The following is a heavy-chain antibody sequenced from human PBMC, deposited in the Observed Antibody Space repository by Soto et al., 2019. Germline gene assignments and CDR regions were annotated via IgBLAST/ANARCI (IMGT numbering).Heavy chain of an antibody. CDR2: MNPSNGNT. CDR3: ARRKNRSGPHYFDY. CDR1: GYTFTAYD. Sequence: ASVKVSCKASGYTFTAYDVSWVRQASGQGLEWMGWMNPSNGNTGYAQKFQGRVTMTRNTSISTVYMELSGLRPDDTAVYYCARRKNRSGPHYFDYWGQGPRVTVSS. J-gene: IGHJ4*02. V-gene: IGHV1-8*02.